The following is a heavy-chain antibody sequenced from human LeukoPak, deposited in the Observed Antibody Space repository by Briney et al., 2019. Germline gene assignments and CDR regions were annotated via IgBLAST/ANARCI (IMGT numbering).Heavy chain of an antibody. D-gene: IGHD3-22*01. CDR1: GFTFSSYA. CDR2: IRGSGGST. J-gene: IGHJ4*02. CDR3: AKAPLDSSGYYYVTYYFDY. V-gene: IGHV3-23*01. Sequence: PGGSLRLSCAASGFTFSSYAMSWVRQAPGKGLEWVSGIRGSGGSTYYADYVKGRFTISRDNSKNTLYLQMNSLRAEDTAVYYCAKAPLDSSGYYYVTYYFDYWGQGTLVTVSS.